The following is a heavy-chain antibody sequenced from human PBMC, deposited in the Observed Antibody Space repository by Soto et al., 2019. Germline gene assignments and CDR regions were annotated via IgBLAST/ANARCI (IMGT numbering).Heavy chain of an antibody. CDR1: GFTFSSYA. Sequence: GGSLRLSCAASGFTFSSYAMSWVRQAPGKGLEWVSAISGSGGSTYYADSGKGRFTISRDNSKNTLYLQMNSLRAEDTAVYYCAKDSPGVVVIPWTDYWGQGTLVTVSS. D-gene: IGHD3-22*01. CDR2: ISGSGGST. CDR3: AKDSPGVVVIPWTDY. V-gene: IGHV3-23*01. J-gene: IGHJ4*02.